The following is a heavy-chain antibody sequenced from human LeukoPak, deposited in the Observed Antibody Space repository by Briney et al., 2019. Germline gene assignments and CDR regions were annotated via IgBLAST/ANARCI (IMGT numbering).Heavy chain of an antibody. V-gene: IGHV3-33*01. CDR1: GFTFSSYG. CDR2: IWYDGSNK. D-gene: IGHD4-17*01. J-gene: IGHJ4*02. CDR3: ARDKYGAYFDS. Sequence: QSGGSLRLSCAASGFTFSSYGMHWVRQAPGKGLEWVAVIWYDGSNKYYADSVKGRFTISRDNSKNTLHLQMNSLRAEDTAVYYCARDKYGAYFDSWGQGTLVTVSS.